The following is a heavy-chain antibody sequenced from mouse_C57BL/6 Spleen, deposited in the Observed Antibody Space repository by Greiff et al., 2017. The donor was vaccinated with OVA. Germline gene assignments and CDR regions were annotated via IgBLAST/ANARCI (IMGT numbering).Heavy chain of an antibody. J-gene: IGHJ4*01. D-gene: IGHD4-1*01. CDR2: IHPSSGYT. CDR1: GYTFTSYT. Sequence: QVQLKESGAELARPGASVKMSCKASGYTFTSYTMHWVKQRPGQGLEWIGYIHPSSGYTKYNQKFKDKATLTADKSSSTAYMQLSSLTSEDSAVYYCAIDSGALGLYAMDYWGQGTSVTVSS. V-gene: IGHV1-4*01. CDR3: AIDSGALGLYAMDY.